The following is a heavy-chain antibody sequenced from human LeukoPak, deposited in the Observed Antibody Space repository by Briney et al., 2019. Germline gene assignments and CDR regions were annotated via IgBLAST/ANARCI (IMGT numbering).Heavy chain of an antibody. CDR2: ISSSSSYI. V-gene: IGHV3-21*01. CDR1: GFTFSSYA. D-gene: IGHD6-13*01. Sequence: PGGSLRLSCAASGFTFSSYAMSWVRQAPGKGLEWVSSISSSSSYIYYADSVKGRFTISRDNAKNSLYLQMNSLRAEDTAVYYCARDQSLIAAAGSSEFGYWGQGTLVTVSS. CDR3: ARDQSLIAAAGSSEFGY. J-gene: IGHJ4*02.